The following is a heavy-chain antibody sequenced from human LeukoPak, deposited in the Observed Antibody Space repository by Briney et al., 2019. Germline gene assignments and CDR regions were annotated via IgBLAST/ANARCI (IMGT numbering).Heavy chain of an antibody. J-gene: IGHJ4*02. CDR1: GGSFSGYY. D-gene: IGHD2-15*01. V-gene: IGHV4-59*10. CDR3: ARVGYCSGGSCYGVDY. CDR2: IYTSGST. Sequence: SETLSLTCAVYGGSFSGYYWSWIRQPAGKGLEWIGRIYTSGSTNYNPSLKSRVTMSVDTSKNQFSLKLSSVTAADTAVYYCARVGYCSGGSCYGVDYWGQGTLVTVSS.